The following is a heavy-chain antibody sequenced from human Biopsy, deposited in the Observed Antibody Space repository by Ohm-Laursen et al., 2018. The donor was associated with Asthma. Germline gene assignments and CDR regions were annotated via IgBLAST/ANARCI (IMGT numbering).Heavy chain of an antibody. CDR3: ARRGGVRRYFDY. J-gene: IGHJ4*02. D-gene: IGHD3-16*01. V-gene: IGHV4-30-4*01. CDR1: GRSINSGAYD. CDR2: IYYIGTT. Sequence: SHTLSLTCTVSGRSINSGAYDCSWVRQTPGKGLEWIGYIYYIGTTYYNPSIKSRVAISLNPSKNQFSLKLSSVTAADTAVYFCARRGGVRRYFDYWGQGTLVTVSS.